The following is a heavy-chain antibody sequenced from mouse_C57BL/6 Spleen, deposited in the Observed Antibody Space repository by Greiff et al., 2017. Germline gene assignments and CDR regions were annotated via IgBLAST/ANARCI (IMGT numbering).Heavy chain of an antibody. V-gene: IGHV5-16*01. Sequence: EVKLVESEGGLVQPGSSMKLSCTASGFTFSDYYLAWVRQVPEKGLEWVANINYDGSSTYYLDSLKSRFIISRDNAKNILYLQMSSLKSEDTATYYCARELWAGYYFDYWGQGTTLTVSS. CDR2: INYDGSST. D-gene: IGHD1-1*02. CDR1: GFTFSDYY. CDR3: ARELWAGYYFDY. J-gene: IGHJ2*01.